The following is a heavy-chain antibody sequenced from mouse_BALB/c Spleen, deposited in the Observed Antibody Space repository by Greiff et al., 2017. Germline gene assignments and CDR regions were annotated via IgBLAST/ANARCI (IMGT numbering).Heavy chain of an antibody. V-gene: IGHV1-87*01. CDR2: IYPGDGDT. D-gene: IGHD2-3*01. CDR3: ARSGDGYYWYFDV. J-gene: IGHJ1*01. CDR1: GYTFTSYW. Sequence: QVQLKESGAELARPGASVKLSCKASGYTFTSYWMQWVKQRPGQGLEWIGAIYPGDGDTRYTQKFKGKATLTADKSSSTAYMQLSSLASEDSAVYYCARSGDGYYWYFDVWGAGTTVTVSS.